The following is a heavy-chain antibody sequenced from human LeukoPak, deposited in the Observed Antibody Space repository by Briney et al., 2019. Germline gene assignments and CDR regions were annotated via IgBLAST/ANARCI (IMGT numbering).Heavy chain of an antibody. D-gene: IGHD1-26*01. CDR1: GASMSNYY. V-gene: IGHV4-59*01. J-gene: IGHJ4*02. CDR2: IYSTGST. CDR3: AKGAYEPFDY. Sequence: SETLSLTCTVSGASMSNYYWSWIRQPPGKGLEWIGCIYSTGSTDFNPSLKSPVTMSLDTSKNQFSPKLSSVTAADTAVYFCAKGAYEPFDYWGQGILVTVSS.